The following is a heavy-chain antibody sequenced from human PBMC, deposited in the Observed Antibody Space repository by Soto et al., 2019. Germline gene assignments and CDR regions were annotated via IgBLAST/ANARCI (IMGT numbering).Heavy chain of an antibody. D-gene: IGHD2-15*01. CDR2: ISGRGDNT. Sequence: GGSLRLSCAASGFTFGSYAMTWVRQAPGKGLEWVSSISGRGDNTYYADSVKGRFTISRDNSKNTLFLQMTSLRADDTAVYYCAKDRGTGYCSGGSCYPLDYWGPGT. CDR1: GFTFGSYA. CDR3: AKDRGTGYCSGGSCYPLDY. J-gene: IGHJ4*02. V-gene: IGHV3-23*01.